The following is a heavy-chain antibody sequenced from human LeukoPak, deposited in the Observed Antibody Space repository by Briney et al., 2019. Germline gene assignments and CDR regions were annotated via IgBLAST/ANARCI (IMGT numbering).Heavy chain of an antibody. CDR2: VDVGGSST. D-gene: IGHD3-22*01. CDR1: GFTFSNHW. CDR3: ARGPGSSGGAYVGDY. V-gene: IGHV3-74*01. J-gene: IGHJ4*01. Sequence: PGGSLRLSCAASGFTFSNHWMHWVRQVPGKGPVWVSRVDVGGSSTSYADSVKGRFSISRDNAKSTLYLQMNSLRAEDTAVYYGARGPGSSGGAYVGDYWGHGTLVTVSS.